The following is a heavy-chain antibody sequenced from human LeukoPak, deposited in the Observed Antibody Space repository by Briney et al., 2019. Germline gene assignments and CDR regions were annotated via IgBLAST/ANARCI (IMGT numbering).Heavy chain of an antibody. J-gene: IGHJ6*02. Sequence: PETLSLTCTVSGGSISSYYWSWIRQPAGKGLEWIGRIYTSGSTNYNPSLKSRVTMSVDTSKNQFSLKLSSVTAADTAVYYCARDSVASGYYYYGMDVWGQGTTVTVSS. CDR2: IYTSGST. D-gene: IGHD6-19*01. CDR1: GGSISSYY. CDR3: ARDSVASGYYYYGMDV. V-gene: IGHV4-4*07.